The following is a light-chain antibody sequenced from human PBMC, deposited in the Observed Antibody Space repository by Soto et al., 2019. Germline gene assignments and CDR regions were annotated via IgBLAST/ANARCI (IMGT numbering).Light chain of an antibody. Sequence: AIRMTQSPSSFSASTGDRVTITCRASQGISSYLAWYQQKPGKAPKLLIYAASTFQSGVPSRFSGSGSGTDCTLTISCLQSEDFATYYCQQYYSYPRTFGQGTKVEIK. CDR2: AAS. CDR3: QQYYSYPRT. CDR1: QGISSY. J-gene: IGKJ1*01. V-gene: IGKV1-8*01.